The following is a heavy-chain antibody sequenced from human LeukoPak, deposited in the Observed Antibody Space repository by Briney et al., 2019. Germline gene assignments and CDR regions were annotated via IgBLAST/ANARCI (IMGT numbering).Heavy chain of an antibody. CDR3: ARGSGTYPLLYYWFDP. D-gene: IGHD3-10*01. J-gene: IGHJ5*02. Sequence: GASVKVSCKASGYTFTDYAMNWVRQAPGQGPEWMGWINTRTEVPTYAQGFKGRLVFSLDTSVSTAYLRISSLKAEDTAVYYCARGSGTYPLLYYWFDPWGQGTLVTVSS. CDR2: INTRTEVP. CDR1: GYTFTDYA. V-gene: IGHV7-4-1*02.